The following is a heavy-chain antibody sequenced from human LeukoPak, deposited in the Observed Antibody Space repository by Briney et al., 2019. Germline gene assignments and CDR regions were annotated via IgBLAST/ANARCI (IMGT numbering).Heavy chain of an antibody. CDR1: GYSISSGYY. J-gene: IGHJ5*02. CDR2: IYYSGST. CDR3: ARDRCTNGVCFGRRVGWFDP. V-gene: IGHV4-38-2*02. Sequence: SETLSLTCTVSGYSISSGYYWGWIRQPPGKGLEWIGSIYYSGSTYYNPSLKSRVTISVDTSKNQFSLKLSSVTAADTAVYYCARDRCTNGVCFGRRVGWFDPWGQGTLVTVSS. D-gene: IGHD2-8*01.